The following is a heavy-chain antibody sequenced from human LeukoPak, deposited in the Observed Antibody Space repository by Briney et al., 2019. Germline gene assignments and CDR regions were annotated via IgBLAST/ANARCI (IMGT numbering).Heavy chain of an antibody. Sequence: AGGSLRLSCAASGFTFSSYDMHWVRQATGKGLEWVSAIGTAGDTYYPGSVKGRFTISRENAKNSLYLQMNSLRAGDTAVYYCARGSVSSSWTPFDYWGQGTLVTVSS. CDR3: ARGSVSSSWTPFDY. CDR2: IGTAGDT. CDR1: GFTFSSYD. V-gene: IGHV3-13*01. J-gene: IGHJ4*02. D-gene: IGHD6-13*01.